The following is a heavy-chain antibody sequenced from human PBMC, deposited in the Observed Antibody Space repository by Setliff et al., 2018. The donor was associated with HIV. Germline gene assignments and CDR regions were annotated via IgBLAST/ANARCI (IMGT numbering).Heavy chain of an antibody. V-gene: IGHV7-4-1*01. J-gene: IGHJ2*01. CDR3: ARYGSDWFFDL. CDR2: INTNTGNP. CDR1: GYTFRHYA. Sequence: ASVKVSCKASGYTFRHYAMTWVRQAPGQGLEWMGWINTNTGNPTYAQGFTGRFVFSLDTSTSTAYLQIDSLNAEDTAVYYCARYGSDWFFDLWGRGTLVTVSS. D-gene: IGHD4-17*01.